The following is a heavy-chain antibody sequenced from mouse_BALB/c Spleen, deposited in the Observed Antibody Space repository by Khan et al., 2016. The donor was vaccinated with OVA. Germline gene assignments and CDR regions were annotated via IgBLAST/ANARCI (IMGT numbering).Heavy chain of an antibody. Sequence: VQLQQPGPGLVKPSQSLSLTCTVTGYSITSDYAWNWIRQFPGNKLEWVGYISYSGRTSYNPSLKSRISITRDTSKNQFFLQLSSVTTEDTATYYCASSVTITTVVATDFDYWGQGTTLTVSS. CDR2: ISYSGRT. CDR3: ASSVTITTVVATDFDY. J-gene: IGHJ2*01. D-gene: IGHD1-1*01. V-gene: IGHV3-2*02. CDR1: GYSITSDYA.